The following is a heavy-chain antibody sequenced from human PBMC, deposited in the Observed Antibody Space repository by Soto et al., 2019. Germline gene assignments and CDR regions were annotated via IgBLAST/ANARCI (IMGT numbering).Heavy chain of an antibody. D-gene: IGHD6-25*01. J-gene: IGHJ4*02. CDR1: GFTFSNYA. V-gene: IGHV3-30*18. CDR3: ANPPAAL. CDR2: IACDGKDK. Sequence: GGSLRLSCAASGFTFSNYAIHWVRQAPGKGLEWVAVIACDGKDKRYVDSAKGRFTISRDNSKNTVYLQMDSLRAEDTAVYYCANPPAALWGQGTLVTVSS.